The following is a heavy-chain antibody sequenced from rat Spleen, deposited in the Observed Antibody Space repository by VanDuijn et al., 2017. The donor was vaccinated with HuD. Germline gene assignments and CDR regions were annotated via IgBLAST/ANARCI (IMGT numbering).Heavy chain of an antibody. V-gene: IGHV5-7*01. D-gene: IGHD2-1*01. CDR2: IAFDGIGT. CDR3: ARRYDFDF. CDR1: GFTFSDYY. J-gene: IGHJ2*01. Sequence: EVHLVESGGGLVQPGRSLKLSCAASGFTFSDYYMAWVRQAPTKGLEWVATIAFDGIGTYYRDSVKGRFNISRDNAESTLYLQMDSLRSEDRATYYCARRYDFDFWGQGVMVTVSS.